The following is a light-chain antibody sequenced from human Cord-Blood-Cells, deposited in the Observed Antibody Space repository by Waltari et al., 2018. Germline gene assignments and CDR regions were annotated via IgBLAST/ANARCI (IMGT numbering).Light chain of an antibody. Sequence: QSALTQPASASGSPGQSITISCTGTSSDVGGYNSVSWYQQHPGKAPNLMIYDVSNRPSGVSNRFSGSKSGNTASLTISGLQAEVEADYYCSSYTSSSWVFGGGTKLTVL. CDR1: SSDVGGYNS. CDR3: SSYTSSSWV. J-gene: IGLJ3*02. V-gene: IGLV2-14*01. CDR2: DVS.